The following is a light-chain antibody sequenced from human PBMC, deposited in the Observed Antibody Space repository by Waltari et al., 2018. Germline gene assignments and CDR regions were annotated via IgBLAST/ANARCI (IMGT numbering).Light chain of an antibody. J-gene: IGLJ1*01. CDR1: SSDVGGYNY. V-gene: IGLV2-11*01. CDR3: CSYAGSYTYV. CDR2: DVS. Sequence: QSALTQPRSVSGSPGQSVTISCTGTSSDVGGYNYVSWYQQHPGKAPKLMIYDVSKRPSGVPGRFSGSKSGNTASLTISGRQAEDEAEYYCCSYAGSYTYVFGTGTKVTVL.